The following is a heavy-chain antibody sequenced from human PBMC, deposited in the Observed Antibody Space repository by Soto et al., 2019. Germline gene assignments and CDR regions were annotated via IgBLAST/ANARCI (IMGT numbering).Heavy chain of an antibody. D-gene: IGHD6-25*01. V-gene: IGHV3-53*01. CDR3: ATQRGGGGY. CDR1: GFTVSNNY. CDR2: IYSGGYT. Sequence: EVQLVESGGGLIQPGGSLRLSCAVSGFTVSNNYMSWVRQAPGKGLEGVSVIYSGGYTAYGDSVKGRFTISRDNSKNTPFPQRNGLRAADPAVFFCATQRGGGGYWGQGTLVTVSS. J-gene: IGHJ4*02.